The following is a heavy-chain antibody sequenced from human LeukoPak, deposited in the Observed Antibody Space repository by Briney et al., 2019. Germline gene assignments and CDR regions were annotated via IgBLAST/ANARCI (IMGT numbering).Heavy chain of an antibody. CDR1: GGSISSGGYY. V-gene: IGHV4-30-2*01. D-gene: IGHD1-14*01. J-gene: IGHJ4*02. CDR2: IYHSGST. Sequence: RSSQTLSLTCPVSGGSISSGGYYWSWIRQPPGKGLEWIGYIYHSGSTYYNPSLKSRVTISVDRSKNQFSLKLSSVTAADTAVYYCAGGPGSIDYWGQGTLVTVSS. CDR3: AGGPGSIDY.